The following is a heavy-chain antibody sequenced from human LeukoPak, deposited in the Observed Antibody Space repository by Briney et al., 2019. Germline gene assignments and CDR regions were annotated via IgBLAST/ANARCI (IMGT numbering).Heavy chain of an antibody. CDR1: GASISSGGYS. CDR3: ARGAPGITMVRSKCWFYP. CDR2: IYHSGST. D-gene: IGHD3-10*01. V-gene: IGHV4-30-2*01. Sequence: SETLSLTCAVSGASISSGGYSWSWIRQPPGKGLEWIGYIYHSGSTYYNPSLKSRVTISVDRSKNQFSLELSSVTAADTAVYYCARGAPGITMVRSKCWFYPSGQGTLVTVSS. J-gene: IGHJ5*02.